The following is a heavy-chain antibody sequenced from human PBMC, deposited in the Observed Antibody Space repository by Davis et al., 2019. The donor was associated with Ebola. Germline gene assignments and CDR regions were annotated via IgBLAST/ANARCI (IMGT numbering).Heavy chain of an antibody. D-gene: IGHD2-2*01. Sequence: PGESLKISCAASGFTFSSYAMHWVRQAPGKGLEWVAVISYDGSNKYYADSVKGRFTISRDNSKNTLYLQMNSLRAEDTAVYYCARDPAPRSQLLLFYYYYGMDVWGQGTTVTVSS. CDR3: ARDPAPRSQLLLFYYYYGMDV. CDR1: GFTFSSYA. CDR2: ISYDGSNK. V-gene: IGHV3-30*04. J-gene: IGHJ6*02.